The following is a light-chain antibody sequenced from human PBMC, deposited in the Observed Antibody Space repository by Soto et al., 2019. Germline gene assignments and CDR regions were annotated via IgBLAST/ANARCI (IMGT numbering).Light chain of an antibody. CDR1: QSLLFTNAYNY. CDR3: MQGLQTPYT. V-gene: IGKV2-28*01. J-gene: IGKJ2*01. Sequence: DIVMTQSPLSLPVTPGEPASISCRSSQSLLFTNAYNYLDWYLQKPGQSPQLLIYLGSTRASGVPDRFSGSGSGTDFTLKISRVAAEDVGVYYCMQGLQTPYTFGQGTKLEIK. CDR2: LGS.